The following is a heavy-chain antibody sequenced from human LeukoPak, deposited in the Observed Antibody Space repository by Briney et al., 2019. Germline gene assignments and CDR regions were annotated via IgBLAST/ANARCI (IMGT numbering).Heavy chain of an antibody. CDR2: IYYSGST. CDR3: AIGYYDFWSGYYRNYFDY. CDR1: GGSISSYY. J-gene: IGHJ4*02. D-gene: IGHD3-3*01. V-gene: IGHV4-59*12. Sequence: SETLSLTCTVSGGSISSYYWSWIRQPPGKGLEWIGYIYYSGSTDYNPSLKSRVTISVDTSKNQFSLKLSSVTAADTAVYYCAIGYYDFWSGYYRNYFDYWGQGTLVTVSS.